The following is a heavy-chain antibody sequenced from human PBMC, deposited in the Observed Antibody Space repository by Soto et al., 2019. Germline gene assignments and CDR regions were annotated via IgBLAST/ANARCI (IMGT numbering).Heavy chain of an antibody. CDR1: GFTFSSYW. D-gene: IGHD6-13*01. CDR2: INSDGSST. CDR3: ARDAGVWYSSSKFDY. J-gene: IGHJ4*02. Sequence: PGGSLRLSCAASGFTFSSYWMHWVRQAPGKGLVWVSRINSDGSSTSYADSVKGRFTISRDNAKNTLYLQMNSLRAADTAVYYCARDAGVWYSSSKFDYWGQGTLVTVSS. V-gene: IGHV3-74*01.